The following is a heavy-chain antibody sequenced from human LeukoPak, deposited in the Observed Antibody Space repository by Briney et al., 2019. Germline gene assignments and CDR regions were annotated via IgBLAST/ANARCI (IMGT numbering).Heavy chain of an antibody. Sequence: GGSLRLSCAASGFTFSSYWMHRVRQAPGKGLVWVSRINSDGSSTSYADSVKGRFAISRDNAKNTLYLQMNSLRAEDTAMYYCAREYFDWWTTQNGSWFDPWGQGTLVTVSS. CDR2: INSDGSST. D-gene: IGHD3-9*01. V-gene: IGHV3-74*01. CDR1: GFTFSSYW. CDR3: AREYFDWWTTQNGSWFDP. J-gene: IGHJ5*02.